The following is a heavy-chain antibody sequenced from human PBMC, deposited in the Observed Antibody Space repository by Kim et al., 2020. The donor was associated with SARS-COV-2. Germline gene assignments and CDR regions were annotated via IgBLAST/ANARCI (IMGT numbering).Heavy chain of an antibody. CDR1: GYTFTGYY. CDR2: INPNSGGT. Sequence: ASVKVSCKASGYTFTGYYMHWVRQAPGQGLEWMGWINPNSGGTNYAQKFQGRVTMTRDTSISTAYMELSRLRSDDTAVYYCARRGYSYGPGGMDVWGQGTTVTVSS. V-gene: IGHV1-2*02. CDR3: ARRGYSYGPGGMDV. D-gene: IGHD5-18*01. J-gene: IGHJ6*02.